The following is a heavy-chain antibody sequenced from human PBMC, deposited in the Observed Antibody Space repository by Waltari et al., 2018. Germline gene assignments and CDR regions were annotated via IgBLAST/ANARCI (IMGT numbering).Heavy chain of an antibody. V-gene: IGHV3-7*04. J-gene: IGHJ6*02. CDR1: GFTFSSSW. CDR3: ARGPY. Sequence: EVRLVESGGGLVQPGGSLRLSCAASGFTFSSSWMSWVRQAPGKGLEWVASIKEDGSERYYVDSAKGRSTISRDNAKTSLFLQMNSLRVEDTAVYYCARGPYWGQGTTVTVSS. D-gene: IGHD2-21*01. CDR2: IKEDGSER.